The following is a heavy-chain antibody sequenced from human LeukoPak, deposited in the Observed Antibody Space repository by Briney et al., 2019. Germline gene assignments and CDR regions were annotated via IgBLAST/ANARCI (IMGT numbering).Heavy chain of an antibody. Sequence: PGGSLRLSCAASGFTFSSYGMGWVRQAPGKGLEWVSGISGSGGSTYYADSVKGRFTISRDNSKNTLYLQMNSLRAEDTAVYYCAKDTARIAAAGNTDYWGQGTLVTVSS. CDR3: AKDTARIAAAGNTDY. D-gene: IGHD6-13*01. J-gene: IGHJ4*02. V-gene: IGHV3-23*01. CDR2: ISGSGGST. CDR1: GFTFSSYG.